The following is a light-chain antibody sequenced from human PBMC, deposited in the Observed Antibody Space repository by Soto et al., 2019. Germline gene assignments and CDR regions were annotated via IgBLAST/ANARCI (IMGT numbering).Light chain of an antibody. CDR1: SGHSSYA. V-gene: IGLV4-69*01. J-gene: IGLJ3*02. CDR3: QTWGTGIQV. Sequence: QLVLTQSPSASASLGASVKLTCTLSSGHSSYAIAWHQQQPEKGPRYLMKLNSDGSHSKGDGIPDRFSGSSSGAERYLPISSLQSEDEADYYCQTWGTGIQVFGGGTQLTV. CDR2: LNSDGSH.